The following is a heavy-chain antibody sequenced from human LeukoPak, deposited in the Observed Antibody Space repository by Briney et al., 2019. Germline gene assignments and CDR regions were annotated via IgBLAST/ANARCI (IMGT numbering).Heavy chain of an antibody. CDR1: GGSFSSYY. CDR3: ARDRKMATIPGYDAFDI. D-gene: IGHD5-24*01. Sequence: PSETLSLTCAVYGGSFSSYYWSWIRQPPGKGLEWIGYIYYSGSTNYNPSLKSRVTISVDTSKNQFSLKLSSVTAADTAVYYCARDRKMATIPGYDAFDIWGQGTMVTVSS. J-gene: IGHJ3*02. V-gene: IGHV4-59*01. CDR2: IYYSGST.